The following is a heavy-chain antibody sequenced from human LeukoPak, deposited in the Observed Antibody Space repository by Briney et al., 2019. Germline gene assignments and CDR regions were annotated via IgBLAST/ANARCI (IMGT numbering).Heavy chain of an antibody. J-gene: IGHJ4*03. V-gene: IGHV4-34*01. CDR1: GGSFSRYY. CDR2: IDHRGDT. CDR3: ARGPAISETGYFDF. Sequence: SETLSLTCAVYGGSFSRYYWSWIRQSPGKGLEWIAEIDHRGDTNYNPSVKSRVTISVDTSKNQFSLKVRSLSAADTAVYYCARGPAISETGYFDFWGQGTLVTVSS. D-gene: IGHD1-1*01.